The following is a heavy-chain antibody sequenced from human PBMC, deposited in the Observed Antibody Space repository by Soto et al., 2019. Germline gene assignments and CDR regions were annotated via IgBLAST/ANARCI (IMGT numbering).Heavy chain of an antibody. CDR3: ARIQLWSHYYYYGMDV. J-gene: IGHJ6*02. V-gene: IGHV4-38-2*01. CDR1: GDSIIGIYH. CDR2: IFHTGTT. D-gene: IGHD5-18*01. Sequence: PSETLSLTCAVSGDSIIGIYHWAWIRQPPGMSLEWIASIFHTGTTYYTPSLKSRVTISVDTSKNQFSLRLSSVTAADTAVYYCARIQLWSHYYYYGMDVWGQGTTVNVSS.